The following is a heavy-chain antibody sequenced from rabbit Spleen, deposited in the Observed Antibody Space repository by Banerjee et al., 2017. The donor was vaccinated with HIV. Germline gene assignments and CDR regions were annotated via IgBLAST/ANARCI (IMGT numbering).Heavy chain of an antibody. Sequence: EQLEESGGGLVKPEGSLTLTCKASGVSFSYNDYMCWVRQAPGKGLEWIACIYGSNSNTYLASWAKGRFTISKTSSTTVTLQMTSLTAADTAMYFCARCDGSASGHGYGHFNSWGPGTLVTVS. CDR2: IYGSNSNT. J-gene: IGHJ4*01. CDR1: GVSFSYNDY. D-gene: IGHD6-1*01. V-gene: IGHV1S45*01. CDR3: ARCDGSASGHGYGHFNS.